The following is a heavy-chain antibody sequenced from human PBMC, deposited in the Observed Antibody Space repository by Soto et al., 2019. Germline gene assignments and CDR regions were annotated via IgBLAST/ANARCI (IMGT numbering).Heavy chain of an antibody. CDR3: VRAAGYSGNDYVYYYGMDV. CDR1: GFTFSSYG. CDR2: VWYDGGNK. D-gene: IGHD5-12*01. V-gene: IGHV3-33*01. J-gene: IGHJ6*02. Sequence: QVQLVESGGGVVQPGRSLRLSCAASGFTFSSYGMHWVRQAPGKGLEWVALVWYDGGNKYYADSVKGRFTISRDNSKNTLYLQMNSLIDEDTAVYYCVRAAGYSGNDYVYYYGMDVCGQGTTVTVSS.